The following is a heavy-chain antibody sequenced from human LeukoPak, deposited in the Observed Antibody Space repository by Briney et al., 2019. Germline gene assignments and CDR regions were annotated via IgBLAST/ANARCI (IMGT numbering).Heavy chain of an antibody. D-gene: IGHD3-3*01. Sequence: GSSVKVSCKASGGTYSSYAISWVRQAPGQGLEWMGGIIPIFGTANYAQEFQGRVTITADESTSTAYMELSSLRSEDTAVYYCARVKANYDFWSGSRYGMDVWGQGTTVTVSS. CDR3: ARVKANYDFWSGSRYGMDV. CDR2: IIPIFGTA. J-gene: IGHJ6*02. V-gene: IGHV1-69*01. CDR1: GGTYSSYA.